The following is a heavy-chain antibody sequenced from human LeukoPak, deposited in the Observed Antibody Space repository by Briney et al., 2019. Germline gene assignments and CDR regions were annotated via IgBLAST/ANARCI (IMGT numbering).Heavy chain of an antibody. J-gene: IGHJ4*02. Sequence: SETLSLTRTVSGGSISSYYWSWIRQPPGKGLEWIGYIYYSGTTNYNPSLKSRVTISVDTSKNQFSLKLSSVTAADTAVYYCARHSGLRYYFDYWGQGTLVTVSS. CDR2: IYYSGTT. CDR3: ARHSGLRYYFDY. V-gene: IGHV4-59*08. CDR1: GGSISSYY. D-gene: IGHD4-17*01.